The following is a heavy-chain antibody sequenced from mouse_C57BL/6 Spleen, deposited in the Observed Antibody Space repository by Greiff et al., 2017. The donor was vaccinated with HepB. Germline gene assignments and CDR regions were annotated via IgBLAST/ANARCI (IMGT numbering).Heavy chain of an antibody. D-gene: IGHD1-1*01. CDR3: ARRGNYYYGSSWAMEY. J-gene: IGHJ4*01. Sequence: QVQLQQSGAELMKPGASVKLSCKATGYAFTGYWIEWVKQRPGHGLEWIGEILPGSGSTNYNEKFKGKATFTADTSSNTAYMQLSSLTTEDSAIYYCARRGNYYYGSSWAMEYWGQGTSVTVSS. V-gene: IGHV1-9*01. CDR1: GYAFTGYW. CDR2: ILPGSGST.